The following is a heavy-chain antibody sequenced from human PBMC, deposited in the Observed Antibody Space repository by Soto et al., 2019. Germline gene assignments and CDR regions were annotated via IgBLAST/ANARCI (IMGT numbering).Heavy chain of an antibody. Sequence: EVQLVESGGGLVQPGGSLRLSCAASGFTFSSYSMNWVRQAPGKGLEWVSYISSSSSTIYYADSVKGRFTISIDNAKNSLYLQMTSRRDEDTAVYYCARAMSITGIYYFDYWGQGTLVTVSS. CDR1: GFTFSSYS. J-gene: IGHJ4*02. CDR3: ARAMSITGIYYFDY. D-gene: IGHD1-20*01. V-gene: IGHV3-48*02. CDR2: ISSSSSTI.